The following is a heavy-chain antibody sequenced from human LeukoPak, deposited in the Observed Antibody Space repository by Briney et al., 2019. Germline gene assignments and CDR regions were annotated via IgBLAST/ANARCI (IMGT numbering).Heavy chain of an antibody. D-gene: IGHD1-26*01. V-gene: IGHV3-48*01. CDR1: GFTFRSYS. J-gene: IGHJ4*02. CDR3: AREESGSYFLYFDY. CDR2: ISSSSSTI. Sequence: PGGSLRLSCAASGFTFRSYSMNWVRQAPGKGLEWVSYISSSSSTIYYADSVKGRFTISRDNAKNSLYLQMNSLRAEDTAVYYCAREESGSYFLYFDYWGQGTLVTVSS.